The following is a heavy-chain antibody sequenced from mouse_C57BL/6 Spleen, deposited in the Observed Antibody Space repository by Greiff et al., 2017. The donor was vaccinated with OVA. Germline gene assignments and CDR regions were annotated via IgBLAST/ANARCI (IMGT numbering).Heavy chain of an antibody. Sequence: VQLQQSGAELVRPGTSVKVSCKASGYAFTNYLIEWVKQRPGQGLEWIGVINPGSGGTNYNEKFKGKATLTADKSSSTAYMQLSSLTSEDSAVYFCARGEDGYLDYWGQGTTLTVSS. D-gene: IGHD2-3*01. V-gene: IGHV1-54*01. CDR3: ARGEDGYLDY. CDR2: INPGSGGT. CDR1: GYAFTNYL. J-gene: IGHJ2*01.